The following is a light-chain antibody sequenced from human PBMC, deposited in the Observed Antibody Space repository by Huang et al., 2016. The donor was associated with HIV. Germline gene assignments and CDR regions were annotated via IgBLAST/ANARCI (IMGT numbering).Light chain of an antibody. CDR1: QSISSW. J-gene: IGKJ1*01. Sequence: DIQMTQSPSTLSASVGDRVTITCWASQSISSWLAWYQQKPGKDPKLLIYKASSLESGVPSRFSGSGSGTEFTLTISSLQPDDFATYYCQQYNSYSWTFGQGTKVEIK. CDR3: QQYNSYSWT. CDR2: KAS. V-gene: IGKV1-5*03.